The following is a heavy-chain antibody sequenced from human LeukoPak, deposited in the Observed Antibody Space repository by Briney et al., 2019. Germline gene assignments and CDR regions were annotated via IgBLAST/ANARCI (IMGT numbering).Heavy chain of an antibody. D-gene: IGHD5-18*01. CDR3: AKDPAMVFDYYYYYMDV. V-gene: IGHV1-18*01. CDR1: GYTFTSYG. J-gene: IGHJ6*03. CDR2: ISAYNGNT. Sequence: ASVKVSCKASGYTFTSYGISWVRQAPGQGLEWMGWISAYNGNTHYAQKLQGRVTMTTDTSTSTVYMELRSLRSDDTAVYYCAKDPAMVFDYYYYYMDVWGKGTTVTISS.